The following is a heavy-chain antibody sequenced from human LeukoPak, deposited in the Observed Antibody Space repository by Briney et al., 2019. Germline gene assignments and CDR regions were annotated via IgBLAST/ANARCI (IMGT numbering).Heavy chain of an antibody. D-gene: IGHD6-6*01. CDR2: ISYDGSNK. CDR3: ARVDDRQLAPY. Sequence: GGSLRLSCAASGFTFSSYGIHWVRQAPGKGLEWVAVISYDGSNKYYADSVKGRFTISRDNSKNTLYLQMNSLRAEDTAVYYCARVDDRQLAPYRGQGTLVTVSS. J-gene: IGHJ4*02. CDR1: GFTFSSYG. V-gene: IGHV3-30*19.